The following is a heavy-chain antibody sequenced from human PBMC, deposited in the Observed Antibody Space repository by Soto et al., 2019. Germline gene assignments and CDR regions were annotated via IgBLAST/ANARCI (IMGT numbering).Heavy chain of an antibody. CDR2: ISYDGSNK. CDR3: ARWDNYDILTGYYKVEDNWFDP. D-gene: IGHD3-9*01. Sequence: QVQLVESGGGVVQPGRSLRLSCAASGFTFSSYAMHWVRQAPGKGLEWVAVISYDGSNKYYADSVKGRFTISRDNSKNTLYQQMNSLRAEDTAVYYCARWDNYDILTGYYKVEDNWFDPWGQGTLVTVSS. J-gene: IGHJ5*02. CDR1: GFTFSSYA. V-gene: IGHV3-30-3*01.